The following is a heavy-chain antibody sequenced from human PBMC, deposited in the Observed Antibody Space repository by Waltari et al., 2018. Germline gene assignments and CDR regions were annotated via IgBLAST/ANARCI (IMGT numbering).Heavy chain of an antibody. Sequence: QVQLRESGQGLVEPSQTLSPPCTVTAAPVSSPPYYRTWIRQPGGKPLEWIGRFHTRGETEYNSSLKSRVTIVIDTSKNQFSLRMSSVTAADTAVYYCARSATCDGSTACDLVADWSQGQLVTVSS. CDR2: FHTRGET. V-gene: IGHV4-61*02. CDR3: ARSATCDGSTACDLVAD. CDR1: AAPVSSPPYY. D-gene: IGHD3-10*01. J-gene: IGHJ4*02.